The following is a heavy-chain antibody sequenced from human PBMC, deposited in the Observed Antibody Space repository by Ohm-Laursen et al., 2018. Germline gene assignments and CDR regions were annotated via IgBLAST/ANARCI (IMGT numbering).Heavy chain of an antibody. Sequence: PGTLSLTCTVSGGSISSFYWSWIRQPPGKGLEWIGHVYYSGSTNYSPSVKSRVTISVDRSKSQFSLKLSSVTAADTAVYYCAREYSDDGGYRYDAFDVWGHGTVVTVSS. J-gene: IGHJ3*01. CDR2: VYYSGST. CDR3: AREYSDDGGYRYDAFDV. CDR1: GGSISSFY. V-gene: IGHV4-59*12. D-gene: IGHD2-15*01.